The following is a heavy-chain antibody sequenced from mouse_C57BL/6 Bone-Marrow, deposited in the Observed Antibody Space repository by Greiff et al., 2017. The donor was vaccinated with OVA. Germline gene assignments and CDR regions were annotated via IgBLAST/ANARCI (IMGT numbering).Heavy chain of an antibody. CDR1: GFTFTDYY. D-gene: IGHD1-1*01. CDR3: ARYRVTTVWYFDV. V-gene: IGHV7-3*01. Sequence: EVKLMESGGGLVQPGGSLSLSCAASGFTFTDYYMSWVRQPPGKALEWLGFIRNKANGYTTEYSASVKGRFTISRNKSQSILYLQMKALRAEDSATDYCARYRVTTVWYFDVWGTGTTVTVSS. J-gene: IGHJ1*03. CDR2: IRNKANGYTT.